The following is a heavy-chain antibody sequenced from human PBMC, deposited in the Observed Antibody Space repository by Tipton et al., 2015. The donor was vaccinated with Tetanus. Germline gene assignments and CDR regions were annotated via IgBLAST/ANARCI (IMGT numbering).Heavy chain of an antibody. V-gene: IGHV3-23*01. CDR1: GFTFGSNP. CDR2: ISGSGGSI. D-gene: IGHD2-15*01. CDR3: ARDNIVVVVAAPPTPYYYYGMDV. J-gene: IGHJ6*02. Sequence: GSLRLSCAASGFTFGSNPMTWVRQAPGKGLEWVSSISGSGGSIYYADSVKGRFTISRDNAKNSLYLQMNSLRAEDTAVYYCARDNIVVVVAAPPTPYYYYGMDVWGQGTTVTVSS.